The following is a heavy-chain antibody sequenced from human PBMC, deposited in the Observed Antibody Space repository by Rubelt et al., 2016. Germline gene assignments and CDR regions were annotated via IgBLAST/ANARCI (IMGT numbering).Heavy chain of an antibody. Sequence: QVQLVQSGAEVKKPGASVKVSCKASGYTFTSYGISWVRQAPGQGLEWMGWISAYSGNTNYAPKRQGRGTMTTDTSTSTAYMELRSLRSDDTAVYYCARGARRYSMDPRNAFDIWGQGTMVTVSS. J-gene: IGHJ3*02. D-gene: IGHD4-11*01. V-gene: IGHV1-18*01. CDR1: GYTFTSYG. CDR2: ISAYSGNT. CDR3: ARGARRYSMDPRNAFDI.